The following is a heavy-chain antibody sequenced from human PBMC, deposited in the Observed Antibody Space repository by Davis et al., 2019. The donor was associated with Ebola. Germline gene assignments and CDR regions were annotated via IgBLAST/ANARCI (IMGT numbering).Heavy chain of an antibody. J-gene: IGHJ6*02. CDR1: GGTFSSYA. Sequence: AASVHVSCKASGGTFSSYAISWVRQAPGQGLEWMGGIIPIFGTANYAQKFQGRVTITAHKSTSTAYMELSSLRSEDTAVYYCAKPTVTDLSYYYCGMDVWAKGPRSPSP. V-gene: IGHV1-69*06. D-gene: IGHD4-11*01. CDR2: IIPIFGTA. CDR3: AKPTVTDLSYYYCGMDV.